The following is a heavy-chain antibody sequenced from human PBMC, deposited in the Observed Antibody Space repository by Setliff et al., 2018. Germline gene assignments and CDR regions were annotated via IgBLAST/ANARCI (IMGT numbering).Heavy chain of an antibody. CDR1: GYTFSNYW. J-gene: IGHJ3*01. CDR2: IYAGDSDT. D-gene: IGHD6-13*01. CDR3: ARLGSSSWYNDVFDF. V-gene: IGHV5-51*01. Sequence: GESLTISCKGSGYTFSNYWVGWVRQMPGKGLEWMGVIYAGDSDTRYGPSFQGQVTFSADKSISTAYLQWSTLKASDTAMYYCARLGSSSWYNDVFDFWGPGTMVTVSS.